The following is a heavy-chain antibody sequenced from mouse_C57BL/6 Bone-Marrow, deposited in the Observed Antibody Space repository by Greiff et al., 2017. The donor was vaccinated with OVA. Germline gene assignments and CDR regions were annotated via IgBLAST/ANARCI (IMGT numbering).Heavy chain of an antibody. CDR3: ARDSYDWYFDV. CDR2: ISSGSSTI. V-gene: IGHV5-17*01. CDR1: GFTFSDYG. Sequence: DVMLVESGGGLVKPGGSLKLSCAASGFTFSDYGMHWVRQAPEKGLEWVAYISSGSSTIYYADTVKGRFTISRDNAKNTLFLQMTSLRSEDTAMYYCARDSYDWYFDVWGTGTTVTVSS. J-gene: IGHJ1*03. D-gene: IGHD2-12*01.